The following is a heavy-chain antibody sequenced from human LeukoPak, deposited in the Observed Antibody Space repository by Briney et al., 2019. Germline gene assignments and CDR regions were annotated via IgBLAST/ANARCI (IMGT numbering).Heavy chain of an antibody. V-gene: IGHV3-20*04. CDR2: INWDGGST. J-gene: IGHJ3*02. CDR3: ARDRIVIVITTEEDVFDI. D-gene: IGHD3-22*01. Sequence: GGSLRLSCAASGFTFDDYGMRWVRQAPGKGLEWVSGINWDGGSTGYADSVRGRFTISRDNAKNSLYLQMNSLRAEDTALYYCARDRIVIVITTEEDVFDIWGQGTMVTVSS. CDR1: GFTFDDYG.